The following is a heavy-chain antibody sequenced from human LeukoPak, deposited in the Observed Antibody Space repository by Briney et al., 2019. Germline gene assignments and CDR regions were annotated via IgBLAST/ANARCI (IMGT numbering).Heavy chain of an antibody. D-gene: IGHD1-1*01. V-gene: IGHV3-21*01. CDR1: AFTFSSYS. J-gene: IGHJ4*02. Sequence: GGSLRLSCEASAFTFSSYSMNWVRQAPGKGLEWVSSISAGSNYIYYADSVKGRFTISRDNAKNSLYLQMNSLRAEDTAVYYCARGGETNNWYPGYFDYWGQGALVTVSS. CDR3: ARGGETNNWYPGYFDY. CDR2: ISAGSNYI.